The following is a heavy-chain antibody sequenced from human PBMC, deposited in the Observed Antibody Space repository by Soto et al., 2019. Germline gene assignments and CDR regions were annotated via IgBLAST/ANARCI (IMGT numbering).Heavy chain of an antibody. D-gene: IGHD3-22*01. J-gene: IGHJ6*02. CDR3: ARGRTYYYDSSGYYNGMDV. CDR2: IIPIFGTA. CDR1: GGTFSSYA. V-gene: IGHV1-69*13. Sequence: SVKVSCKASGGTFSSYAISWVRQAPGQGLEWMGGIIPIFGTANYAQKFQGRVTITADESTSTAYMELSSLRSEDTAVYYCARGRTYYYDSSGYYNGMDVWGQGTTVTVSS.